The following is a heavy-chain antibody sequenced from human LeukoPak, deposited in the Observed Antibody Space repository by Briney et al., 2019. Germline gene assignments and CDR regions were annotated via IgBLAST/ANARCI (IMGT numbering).Heavy chain of an antibody. J-gene: IGHJ4*02. CDR2: ISPSGTDI. D-gene: IGHD2-15*01. Sequence: PGGSLRLSCAVSGFTFTDTYMTWIRQAPGKGLESLSYISPSGTDISYADSVKGRFTISRDNAKNSLYLQMNSLRAEDTAVYYCARSSSRYCSGGSCYSGVLGYFDYWGQGTLVTVSS. CDR1: GFTFTDTY. V-gene: IGHV3-11*04. CDR3: ARSSSRYCSGGSCYSGVLGYFDY.